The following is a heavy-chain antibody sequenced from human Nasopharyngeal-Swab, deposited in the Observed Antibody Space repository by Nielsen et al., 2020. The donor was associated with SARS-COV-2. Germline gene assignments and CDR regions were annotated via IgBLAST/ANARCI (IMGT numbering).Heavy chain of an antibody. D-gene: IGHD5-18*01. CDR2: ISAYNGNT. V-gene: IGHV1-18*01. Sequence: ASVKVSCKASGYTFTSYGISWVRQAPGQGLEWMGWISAYNGNTNYAQKLQGRVTMTTDTSTRTAYMELRSLRSDDTAVYYCARAKGRGYSYSWDYYYMDVWGKGTTVTVSS. J-gene: IGHJ6*03. CDR3: ARAKGRGYSYSWDYYYMDV. CDR1: GYTFTSYG.